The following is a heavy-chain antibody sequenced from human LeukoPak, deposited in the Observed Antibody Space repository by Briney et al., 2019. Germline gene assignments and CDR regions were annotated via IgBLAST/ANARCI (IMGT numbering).Heavy chain of an antibody. V-gene: IGHV1-24*01. CDR2: FDPEDGET. D-gene: IGHD1-7*01. CDR3: ATANWNYVASWFDP. Sequence: ASVKVSCKVSGYTLTELSMHWVRPAPGKGLEWLGGFDPEDGETIYAQKFQGRVTMTEDTSTDTAYMELSSLRSEDTAVYYCATANWNYVASWFDPWGQGTLVTVSS. CDR1: GYTLTELS. J-gene: IGHJ5*02.